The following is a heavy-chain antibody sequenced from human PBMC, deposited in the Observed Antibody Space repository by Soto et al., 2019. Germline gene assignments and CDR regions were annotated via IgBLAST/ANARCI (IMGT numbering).Heavy chain of an antibody. Sequence: QVQLVESGGGLVKPGGSLRLSCAASGFTFSDYYMSWIRQAPGKGLEWVAYISSSCSTIYYADSVKGRCTISRDNANNSPYLQMHSLRAEDTAVYHCARDVSGDWNCYLDAFDLWGQGTMVTGFS. CDR1: GFTFSDYY. J-gene: IGHJ3*01. D-gene: IGHD1-7*01. CDR3: ARDVSGDWNCYLDAFDL. CDR2: ISSSCSTI. V-gene: IGHV3-11*01.